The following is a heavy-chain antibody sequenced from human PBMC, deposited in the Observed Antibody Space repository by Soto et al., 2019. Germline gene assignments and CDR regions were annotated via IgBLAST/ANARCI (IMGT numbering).Heavy chain of an antibody. V-gene: IGHV2-5*02. CDR2: IYWDDDK. J-gene: IGHJ4*02. CDR3: AHSPSIHCTNGVCYTGEWLVNY. D-gene: IGHD2-8*01. CDR1: GFSLSTSGVG. Sequence: QITLKESGPTLVKPTQTLTLTCTFSGFSLSTSGVGVGWIRQPPGKALEWLALIYWDDDKRYSPSLKSRLTITKDTSKNQVVLTMTNMDPVDTATYYCAHSPSIHCTNGVCYTGEWLVNYWGQGTLVTVSS.